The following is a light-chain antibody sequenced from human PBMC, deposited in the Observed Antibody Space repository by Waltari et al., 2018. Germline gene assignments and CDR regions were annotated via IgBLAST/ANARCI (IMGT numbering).Light chain of an antibody. Sequence: EVVLTQSPDTLSLSPGERAPLSCRASQSVASNYLDWYQQTPGQAPRLLIFESSNRASGIPDRFSGSGSGTDFTLTIDRLEPEDFAVYYCQHYANSPYTFGQGTKLEI. J-gene: IGKJ2*01. CDR1: QSVASNY. V-gene: IGKV3-20*01. CDR3: QHYANSPYT. CDR2: ESS.